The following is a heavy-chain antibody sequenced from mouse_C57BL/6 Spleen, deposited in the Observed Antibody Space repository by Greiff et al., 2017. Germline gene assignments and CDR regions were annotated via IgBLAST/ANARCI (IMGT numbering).Heavy chain of an antibody. V-gene: IGHV1-4*01. CDR2: INPSSGYT. CDR3: ERREGYDGEVDDFDY. Sequence: QVHVKQSGAELARPGASVKMSCKASGYTFTSYTMHWVKQRPGQGLEWIGYINPSSGYTKYNQKFKDKATLTADKSSSTAYMQLSSLTSEDSAVYYCERREGYDGEVDDFDYWGQGTTLTVSS. D-gene: IGHD2-2*01. J-gene: IGHJ2*01. CDR1: GYTFTSYT.